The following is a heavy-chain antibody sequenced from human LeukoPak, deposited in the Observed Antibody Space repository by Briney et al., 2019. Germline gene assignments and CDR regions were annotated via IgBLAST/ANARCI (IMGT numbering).Heavy chain of an antibody. CDR2: INHSGST. D-gene: IGHD6-13*01. CDR3: ARADSSSWRL. V-gene: IGHV4-34*01. CDR1: GGSFSGYY. J-gene: IGHJ4*02. Sequence: SETLSLTCAVYGGSFSGYYWSWIRQPPGKGLEWIGEINHSGSTNYNPSLKSRVTISVDTSKNQFSLKLSSATAADTAVYYCARADSSSWRLWGQGTLVTVSS.